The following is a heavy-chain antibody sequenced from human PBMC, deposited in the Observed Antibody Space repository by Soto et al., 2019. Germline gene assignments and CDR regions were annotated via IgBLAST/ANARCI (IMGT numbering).Heavy chain of an antibody. CDR1: GYTFTSYG. V-gene: IGHV1-18*01. CDR3: ARDRSSYGLYYFDY. CDR2: ISAYNGNT. Sequence: ASVKVSCKASGYTFTSYGISWVRQAPGQGLEWMGWISAYNGNTNYAQKLQGRVTMTTDTSTSTAYMELRSLRSDDTAVYYCARDRSSYGLYYFDYRAQRTPVPVSS. J-gene: IGHJ4*02. D-gene: IGHD6-13*01.